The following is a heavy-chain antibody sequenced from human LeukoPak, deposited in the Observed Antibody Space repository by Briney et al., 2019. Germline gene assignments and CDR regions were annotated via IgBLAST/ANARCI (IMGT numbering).Heavy chain of an antibody. D-gene: IGHD3-22*01. CDR1: GYTLTELS. CDR3: ARGSPPRRNYDSRGYYSYYFDY. Sequence: ASVTVSCTVSGYTLTELSMHWVRQAPGKGLEWMGWISAYNGNTHYAQKLQGRVTMTTDTSTSTVYMELRSLRSDDTAVYYCARGSPPRRNYDSRGYYSYYFDYWGQGTLVTVSS. J-gene: IGHJ4*02. CDR2: ISAYNGNT. V-gene: IGHV1-18*01.